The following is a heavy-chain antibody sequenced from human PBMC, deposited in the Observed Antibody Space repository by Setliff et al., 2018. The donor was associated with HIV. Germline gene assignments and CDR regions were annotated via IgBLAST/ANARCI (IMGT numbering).Heavy chain of an antibody. D-gene: IGHD2-2*01. V-gene: IGHV3-23*01. CDR1: GFTFSSYA. CDR2: ITSGGST. Sequence: PGGSLRLSCAASGFTFSSYAMSWVRQTPEKGLEWVSIITSGGSTYYADSAKGRFIISRDNAKNSLYLQMNSLRAEDTAVYYCASHFGYCSSTSCEGYWGQGALVTGSA. J-gene: IGHJ4*02. CDR3: ASHFGYCSSTSCEGY.